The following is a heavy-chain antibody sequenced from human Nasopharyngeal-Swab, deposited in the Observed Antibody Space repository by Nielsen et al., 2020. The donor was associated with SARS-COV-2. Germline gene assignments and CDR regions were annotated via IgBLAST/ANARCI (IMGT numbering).Heavy chain of an antibody. D-gene: IGHD1-26*01. CDR1: GYTFTSYY. J-gene: IGHJ5*02. Sequence: ASVKVSCKASGYTFTSYYMHWVRQATGQGLEWMGWMNPNSGNTGYAQKFQGRVTMTRNTSISTAYMELSSLRSEDTAVYYCARGNGYSGSYYWFDPWGQGTLVTVSS. CDR2: MNPNSGNT. V-gene: IGHV1-8*02. CDR3: ARGNGYSGSYYWFDP.